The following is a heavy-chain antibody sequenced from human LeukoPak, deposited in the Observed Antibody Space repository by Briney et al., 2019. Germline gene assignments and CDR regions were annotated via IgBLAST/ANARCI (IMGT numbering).Heavy chain of an antibody. J-gene: IGHJ4*02. CDR3: ARDRDWSFDY. CDR1: GFSFSEHS. CDR2: IRGSSSAI. V-gene: IGHV3-48*04. Sequence: PGGSLRLSCAASGFSFSEHSMNWVRQAPGKGREWVSNIRGSSSAINYADSVKGRFTISRDNDKNSLYLKMSSLRAEDTAVYYCARDRDWSFDYWGLGTLVSVSS. D-gene: IGHD3-9*01.